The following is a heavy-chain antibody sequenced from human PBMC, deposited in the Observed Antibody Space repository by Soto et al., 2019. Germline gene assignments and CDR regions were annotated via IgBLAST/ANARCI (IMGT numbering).Heavy chain of an antibody. V-gene: IGHV3-33*01. Sequence: QVQLVESGGGVVQPGRSLRLSCAASGFTSSSYGMHWVRQAPGKGLEWVAVIWYDGSNKDYADSVKGRFTISRDNSKNTLYLQMNSLRAEDTAVYYCARGLGYYYYGMDVWGQGTTVIVSS. CDR2: IWYDGSNK. CDR1: GFTSSSYG. CDR3: ARGLGYYYYGMDV. J-gene: IGHJ6*02.